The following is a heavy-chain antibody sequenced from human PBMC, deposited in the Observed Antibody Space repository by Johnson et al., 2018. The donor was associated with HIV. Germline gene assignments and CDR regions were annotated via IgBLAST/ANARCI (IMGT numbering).Heavy chain of an antibody. D-gene: IGHD2-8*01. CDR1: GFTFSSYA. Sequence: QVQLVESGGGVVQPGRSLRLSCAASGFTFSSYAIFWVRQAPGKGLEWVAVISYDGSNKYYPGSVKGRFTISRENAKNSLYLQMNSLRAGDTAVYYCARSVNAGRPFDIWGQGTLVIVSS. CDR2: ISYDGSNK. V-gene: IGHV3-30*14. CDR3: ARSVNAGRPFDI. J-gene: IGHJ3*02.